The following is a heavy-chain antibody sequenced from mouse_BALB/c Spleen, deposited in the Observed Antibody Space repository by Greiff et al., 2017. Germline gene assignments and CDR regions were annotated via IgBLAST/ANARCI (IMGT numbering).Heavy chain of an antibody. CDR2: IWAGGST. V-gene: IGHV2-9*02. CDR1: GFSLTSYG. D-gene: IGHD1-1*01. CDR3: ARSYYYGSSYFDY. Sequence: QVQLKESGPGLLAPSQSLSITCTVSGFSLTSYGVHWVRQPPGKGLDWLGVIWAGGSTNYNSALMSRLSISKDNSKSQVFLKMNSLQTDDTAMYYCARSYYYGSSYFDYWGQGTTLTVSS. J-gene: IGHJ2*01.